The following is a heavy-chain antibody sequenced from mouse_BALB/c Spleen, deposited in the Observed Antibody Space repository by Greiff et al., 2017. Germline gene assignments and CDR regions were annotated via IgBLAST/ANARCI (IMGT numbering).Heavy chain of an antibody. CDR2: ISSGGSYT. J-gene: IGHJ2*01. V-gene: IGHV5-9-4*01. Sequence: EVKVVESGGGLVKPGGSLKLSCAASGFTFSSYAMSWVRQSPEKRLEWVAEISSGGSYTYYPDTVTGRFTISRDNAKNTLYLEMSSLRSEDTAMYYCAREGGNYFDYWGQGTTLTVSS. CDR1: GFTFSSYA. CDR3: AREGGNYFDY.